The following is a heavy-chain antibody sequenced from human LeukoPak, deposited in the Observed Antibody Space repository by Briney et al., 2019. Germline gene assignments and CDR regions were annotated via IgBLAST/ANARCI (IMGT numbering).Heavy chain of an antibody. D-gene: IGHD2-15*01. CDR1: GFTFSNHA. Sequence: GGSLRLSCAASGFTFSNHAMSWVRQAPGKGLQWVSVISGSGRTTEYADSVKGRFTISRDNSKNTLSLQMNSLRVEDTAICYCAKNVVVKRYFDYWGQGTLITVSS. J-gene: IGHJ4*02. V-gene: IGHV3-23*01. CDR2: ISGSGRTT. CDR3: AKNVVVKRYFDY.